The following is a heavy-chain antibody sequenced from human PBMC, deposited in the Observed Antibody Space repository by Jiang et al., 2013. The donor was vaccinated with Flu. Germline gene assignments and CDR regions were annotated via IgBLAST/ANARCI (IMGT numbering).Heavy chain of an antibody. Sequence: SLTCDVSGYSISSGYYWGWIRQPPGKGLEWIGSAFHSGTTYYNPSLKRRITISLDTSDDQFFLTLTSVTAADTAVYYCTRVLIRDILSSAYFWRGFDNWGQG. V-gene: IGHV4-38-2*01. CDR3: TRVLIRDILSSAYFWRGFDN. D-gene: IGHD3-22*01. CDR2: AFHSGTT. CDR1: GYSISSGYY. J-gene: IGHJ4*02.